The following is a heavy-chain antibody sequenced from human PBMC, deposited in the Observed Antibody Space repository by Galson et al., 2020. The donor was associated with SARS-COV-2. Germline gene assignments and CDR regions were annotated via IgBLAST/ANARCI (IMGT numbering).Heavy chain of an antibody. Sequence: SQTLSPTCAISGDSVSSNSAAWNWIRQSPSRGLEWLGRTNYRSQWSTDYAMSVKSRITINPDTSTNQFSLQRNSVTPEDTAIYYCAGRVAGAGSLHIWGQGTMVLGSS. J-gene: IGHJ3*02. V-gene: IGHV6-1*01. CDR2: TNYRSQWST. CDR3: AGRVAGAGSLHI. CDR1: GDSVSSNSAA. D-gene: IGHD2-15*01.